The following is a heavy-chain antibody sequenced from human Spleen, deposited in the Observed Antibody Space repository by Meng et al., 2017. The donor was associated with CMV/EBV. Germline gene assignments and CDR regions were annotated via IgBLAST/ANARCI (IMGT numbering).Heavy chain of an antibody. Sequence: GFTFSSCAMNWGRQAPGKGLEWVSVVSDDGSYEYYADSVNGRFTISRDNSKNALYLRMNSLRAEDTAVYYCGKNLDMIFGVVTAFEYWGQGTLVTVSS. CDR1: GFTFSSCA. CDR3: GKNLDMIFGVVTAFEY. V-gene: IGHV3-30*04. J-gene: IGHJ4*02. CDR2: VSDDGSYE. D-gene: IGHD3/OR15-3a*01.